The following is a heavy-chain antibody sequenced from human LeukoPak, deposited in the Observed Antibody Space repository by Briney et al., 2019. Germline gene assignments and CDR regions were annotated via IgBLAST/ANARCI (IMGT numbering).Heavy chain of an antibody. J-gene: IGHJ4*02. CDR1: GGTFNSYA. CDR2: IIPILDTT. Sequence: GASVKVSCKASGGTFNSYAINWVRQAPGQGLEWMGGIIPILDTTKYAQKFQGRVTMTRDTSTSTVYMELSSLRSEDTAVYYCARDAYYDSSLTFDYWGQGTLVTVSS. CDR3: ARDAYYDSSLTFDY. V-gene: IGHV1-69*10. D-gene: IGHD3-22*01.